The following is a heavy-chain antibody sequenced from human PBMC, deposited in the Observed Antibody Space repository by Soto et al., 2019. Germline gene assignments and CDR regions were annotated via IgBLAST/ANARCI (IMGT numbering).Heavy chain of an antibody. CDR2: ISNNGTHT. CDR1: GFTFSDYD. V-gene: IGHV3-11*06. Sequence: QAQLVESGGDVVKPGRSLRLSCAASGFTFSDYDMNWVRQAPGKGLEWISYISNNGTHTNYADSVKGRFTISRDNAKNSLDLGMYGLRAEDPAVYYCARGWGGDWGQGTLVTVSS. CDR3: ARGWGGD. D-gene: IGHD3-16*01. J-gene: IGHJ4*02.